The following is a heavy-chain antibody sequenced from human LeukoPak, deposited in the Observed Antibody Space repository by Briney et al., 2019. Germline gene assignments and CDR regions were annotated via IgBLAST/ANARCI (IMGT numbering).Heavy chain of an antibody. CDR2: IYYSGST. D-gene: IGHD3-9*01. CDR1: GGSISSYY. CDR3: ARVFEYYDILTGYERGPHFDY. V-gene: IGHV4-59*01. J-gene: IGHJ4*02. Sequence: SETLSLTCTVSGGSISSYYWSWIRQPSGKGLEWIGYIYYSGSTNYNPSLKSRVTISVDTSKNQFSLKLSSVTAADTAVYYCARVFEYYDILTGYERGPHFDYWGQGTLVTVSS.